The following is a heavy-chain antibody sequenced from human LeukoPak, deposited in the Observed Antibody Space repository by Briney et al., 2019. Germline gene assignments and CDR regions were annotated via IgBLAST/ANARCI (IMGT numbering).Heavy chain of an antibody. CDR3: ARDQSAYQYSGRNDGFDI. V-gene: IGHV1-18*01. J-gene: IGHJ3*02. CDR1: GYSFTSYD. Sequence: ASVKVSCKASGYSFTSYDLSWVRQAPGQGLEWMGWISAYSGNTNYAEKFHDRISMTTDTSTSTAYMELRSLRSDDTAVYYCARDQSAYQYSGRNDGFDIWGQGTMVTVSS. D-gene: IGHD1-26*01. CDR2: ISAYSGNT.